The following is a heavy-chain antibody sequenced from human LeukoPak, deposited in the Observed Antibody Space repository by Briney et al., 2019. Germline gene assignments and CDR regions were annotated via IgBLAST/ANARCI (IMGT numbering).Heavy chain of an antibody. J-gene: IGHJ4*02. CDR3: ARGPPFGELSY. Sequence: GGSLRLSCAASGFTFSSYAMHWVRQAPGKGLEWVAVISYDGSNKYYADSVKGRFTISRDNSKNTLYLQMNSLRAEDTAVYYCARGPPFGELSYWGQGTLVTVSS. D-gene: IGHD3-10*01. CDR2: ISYDGSNK. CDR1: GFTFSSYA. V-gene: IGHV3-30*04.